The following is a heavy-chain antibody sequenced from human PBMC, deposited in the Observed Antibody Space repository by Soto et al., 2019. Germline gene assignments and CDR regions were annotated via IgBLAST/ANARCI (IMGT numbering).Heavy chain of an antibody. V-gene: IGHV1-2*02. CDR2: INPNSGGT. D-gene: IGHD6-6*01. CDR1: GYTFTGYY. J-gene: IGHJ3*02. Sequence: GASVKVSCKASGYTFTGYYMHWVRQAPGQGLEWMGWINPNSGGTNYAQKFQGRVTMTRDTSISTAYMELSRLRSDDTAVYYCARVRFDSSSSRRAFDIWGQGTMVTVSS. CDR3: ARVRFDSSSSRRAFDI.